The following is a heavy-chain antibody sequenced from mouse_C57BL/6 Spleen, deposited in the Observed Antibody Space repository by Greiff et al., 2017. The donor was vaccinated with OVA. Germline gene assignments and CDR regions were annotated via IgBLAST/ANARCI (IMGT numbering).Heavy chain of an antibody. J-gene: IGHJ3*01. CDR1: GYAFSSSW. CDR2: IYPGDGDT. Sequence: QVQLQQSGPELVKPGASVKISCKASGYAFSSSWMNWVKQRPGKGLEWIGRIYPGDGDTNYNGKFKGKATLTADKSSSTAYMQLSSLTSEDSAVYFCARSDDGYYGGFAYWGQGTLVTVSA. CDR3: ARSDDGYYGGFAY. D-gene: IGHD2-3*01. V-gene: IGHV1-82*01.